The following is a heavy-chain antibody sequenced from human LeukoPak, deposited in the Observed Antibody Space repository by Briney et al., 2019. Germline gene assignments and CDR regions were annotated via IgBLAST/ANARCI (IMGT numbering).Heavy chain of an antibody. CDR2: ISGSGGST. J-gene: IGHJ6*02. CDR1: GFTFSSYW. V-gene: IGHV3-23*01. CDR3: AKVENYDFWSGYYRTYYGMDV. D-gene: IGHD3-3*01. Sequence: GGSLRLSCAASGFTFSSYWMHWVRQGPGKGLEWVSAISGSGGSTYYADSVKGRFTISRDNSKNTLYLQMNSLRAEDTAVYYCAKVENYDFWSGYYRTYYGMDVWGQGTTVTVSS.